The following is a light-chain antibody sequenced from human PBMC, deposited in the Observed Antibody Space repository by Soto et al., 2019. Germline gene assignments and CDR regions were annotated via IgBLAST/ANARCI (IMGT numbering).Light chain of an antibody. CDR2: EVS. J-gene: IGLJ7*01. CDR3: CSYAGSRTWV. V-gene: IGLV2-23*02. CDR1: SSDVGSYNL. Sequence: QLVLTQPASVSGSPGQSITISCTGTSSDVGSYNLVSWYQQHPGKAPKLVIYEVSKRPSGVSNRFSGSKSANTASLIISGLQAEDEADYYCCSYAGSRTWVFGGGTQLTVL.